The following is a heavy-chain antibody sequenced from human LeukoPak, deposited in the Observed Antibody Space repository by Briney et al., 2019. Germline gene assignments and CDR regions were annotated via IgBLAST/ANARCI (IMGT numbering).Heavy chain of an antibody. J-gene: IGHJ1*01. CDR1: GFSFSDYD. Sequence: GGSLRLSCSASGFSFSDYDMNWVRQAPGKGLEWVSAISGRSSHVYYGESVKGRFTISRDNAKDSLYLQLDSLGVEDTAVYYCGRAFPPLRTSSAGDLWGQGTLVTVSS. CDR3: GRAFPPLRTSSAGDL. V-gene: IGHV3-21*06. CDR2: ISGRSSHV. D-gene: IGHD3-16*01.